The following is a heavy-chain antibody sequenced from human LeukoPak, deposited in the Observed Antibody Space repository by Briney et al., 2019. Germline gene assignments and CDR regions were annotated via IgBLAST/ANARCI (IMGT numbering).Heavy chain of an antibody. Sequence: GGSLRLSCAASGFTFRSYGMHWVRQAPGKGLEYVSAISSNGGRTYYANSVKGRFTISRDNSRNTLYLQMGSLRAEDMAVYYCATYYYDSRGFHFHHWGQGTLVTGSS. CDR2: ISSNGGRT. D-gene: IGHD3-22*01. J-gene: IGHJ1*01. V-gene: IGHV3-64*01. CDR3: ATYYYDSRGFHFHH. CDR1: GFTFRSYG.